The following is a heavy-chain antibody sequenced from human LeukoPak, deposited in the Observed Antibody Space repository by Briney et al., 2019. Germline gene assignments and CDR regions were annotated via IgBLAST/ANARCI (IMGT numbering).Heavy chain of an antibody. V-gene: IGHV4-59*01. CDR2: IYYSGST. J-gene: IGHJ5*02. CDR3: ARGSCRSWLDP. Sequence: SETLSLTCTVSGGSISSYYWSWIRQPPGKGLEWIGYIYYSGSTNYNPSLKSRVTISVDTSKNQFSLKLSSVTAADTAVYYCARGSCRSWLDPWGQGTLVTVSS. CDR1: GGSISSYY.